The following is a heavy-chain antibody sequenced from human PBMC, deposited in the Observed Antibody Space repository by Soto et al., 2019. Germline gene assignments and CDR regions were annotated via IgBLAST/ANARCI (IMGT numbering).Heavy chain of an antibody. V-gene: IGHV3-23*01. CDR3: AKCLGAGHCTNGIWHRLQH. Sequence: EVQLLESGGGLVQPGGSLRLSCAGSGFTFGNYAMSWVRQAPGKGLEWVSNIGGSGGDTYYADSVKGRFTISRDNSRNTLYLQMNSLRAEDTAAYYCAKCLGAGHCTNGIWHRLQHWGQGALVTVSS. CDR2: IGGSGGDT. D-gene: IGHD2-8*01. CDR1: GFTFGNYA. J-gene: IGHJ1*01.